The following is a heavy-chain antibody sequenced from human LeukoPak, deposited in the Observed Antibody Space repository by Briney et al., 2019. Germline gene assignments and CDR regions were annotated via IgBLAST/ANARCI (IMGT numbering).Heavy chain of an antibody. D-gene: IGHD2-21*01. CDR1: GFTFSYYG. CDR2: IWSDGSNK. Sequence: PGESLRLSCAASGFTFSYYGMHWVRQAPGKGLEWLAVIWSDGSNKYYADSAKGRFTISRDNSKNTLYLEMNSLRAEDTAVYFCARARSSTFSYSDYWGQGTLVTVSS. CDR3: ARARSSTFSYSDY. V-gene: IGHV3-33*01. J-gene: IGHJ4*02.